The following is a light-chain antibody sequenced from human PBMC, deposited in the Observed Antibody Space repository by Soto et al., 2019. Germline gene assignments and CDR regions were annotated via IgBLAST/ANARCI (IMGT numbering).Light chain of an antibody. Sequence: IDMTQSHSTMSASVGGRVTVTXRARQSVGAWVAWYRQHPGXAPNXXXDDXSSLESGGPSRGSGSGSATEFPLTISSLQPDDFATYYFQQYNTYPRTFGGGTKVDI. V-gene: IGKV1-5*01. CDR1: QSVGAW. CDR3: QQYNTYPRT. CDR2: DXS. J-gene: IGKJ4*01.